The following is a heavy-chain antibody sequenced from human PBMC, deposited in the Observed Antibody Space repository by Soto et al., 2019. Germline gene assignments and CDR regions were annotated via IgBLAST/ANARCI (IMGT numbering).Heavy chain of an antibody. Sequence: QVQLQESGPGLVKPSGTLSLTCAVSGGSISSSNWWSWVRQPPGKGLEWIGEIYHSGGTHYNPSLKSRVTKSVDKSNHQFSLKRSSVTAADTAVYYCASSEKIQLWLSFHCWGQGTLVTVSS. CDR2: IYHSGGT. D-gene: IGHD5-18*01. CDR1: GGSISSSNW. V-gene: IGHV4-4*02. CDR3: ASSEKIQLWLSFHC. J-gene: IGHJ4*02.